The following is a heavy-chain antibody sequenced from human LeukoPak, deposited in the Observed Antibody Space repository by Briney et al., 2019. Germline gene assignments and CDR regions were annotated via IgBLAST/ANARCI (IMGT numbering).Heavy chain of an antibody. J-gene: IGHJ1*01. V-gene: IGHV4-34*01. Sequence: SETLSLTCGVFGVSINDYYWSWIRRSSGKGLEWIGEISHTEGTRYNPSLESRVTMSVGTSENQLSLKLIFVTAADTAVYYCARIRCGHSGSVCYNHWGLGTLVTVSS. CDR3: ARIRCGHSGSVCYNH. D-gene: IGHD3-9*01. CDR1: GVSINDYY. CDR2: ISHTEGT.